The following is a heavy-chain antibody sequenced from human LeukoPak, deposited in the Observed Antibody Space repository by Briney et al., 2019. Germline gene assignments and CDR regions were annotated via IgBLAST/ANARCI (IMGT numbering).Heavy chain of an antibody. J-gene: IGHJ4*02. Sequence: ASVNVSCMASGYTFTSYGISWVRLAPGQGLEWMGWISAYNGNTNYAQKLQGRVTMTTDTSTSTAYMELRSLRSDDTAVYYCARHTMVRGVIIIPFDYWGQGTLVTVSS. CDR1: GYTFTSYG. V-gene: IGHV1-18*01. CDR2: ISAYNGNT. CDR3: ARHTMVRGVIIIPFDY. D-gene: IGHD3-10*01.